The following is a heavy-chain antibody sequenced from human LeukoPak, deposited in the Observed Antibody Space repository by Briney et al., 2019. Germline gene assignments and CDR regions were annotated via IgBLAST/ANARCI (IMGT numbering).Heavy chain of an antibody. CDR3: ANISEKVVAATGTFRFDY. Sequence: GGSLRQISADSGFTFFSYWLHWVRQAPGKGLVCVSRINSNGSSTSYADSVKGRFTISRDNAKNTLYLQMNSLRAEDTAVYYCANISEKVVAATGTFRFDYWGQGTLVTVSS. J-gene: IGHJ4*02. D-gene: IGHD2-15*01. V-gene: IGHV3-74*01. CDR2: INSNGSST. CDR1: GFTFFSYW.